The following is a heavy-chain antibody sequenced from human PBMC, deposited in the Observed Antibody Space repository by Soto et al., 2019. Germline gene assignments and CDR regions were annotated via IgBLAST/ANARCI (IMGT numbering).Heavy chain of an antibody. CDR2: IYFTGST. V-gene: IGHV4-59*08. J-gene: IGHJ4*02. D-gene: IGHD3-10*01. CDR1: GDSIGGYY. CDR3: ARRGGSGTADY. Sequence: PSETLSLTCTVSGDSIGGYYWNWIRQPPGKGLEWIGFIYFTGSTIYNPSLSSRVTISIDTSKSQFSLTLSSVTAADTAVYYCARRGGSGTADYWGQGALVT.